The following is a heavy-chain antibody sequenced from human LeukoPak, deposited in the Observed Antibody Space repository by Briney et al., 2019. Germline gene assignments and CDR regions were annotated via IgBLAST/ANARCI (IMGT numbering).Heavy chain of an antibody. CDR2: INHSGST. D-gene: IGHD3-22*01. V-gene: IGHV4-34*01. Sequence: SETLSPTCAVYGGSFSGYYWSWIRQPPGKGLEWIGEINHSGSTNYNPSLKSRVTISVDTSKNQFSLKLSSVTAADTAVYYCARGKYYDSSGYYFSRYYFDYWGQGTLVTVSS. CDR3: ARGKYYDSSGYYFSRYYFDY. J-gene: IGHJ4*02. CDR1: GGSFSGYY.